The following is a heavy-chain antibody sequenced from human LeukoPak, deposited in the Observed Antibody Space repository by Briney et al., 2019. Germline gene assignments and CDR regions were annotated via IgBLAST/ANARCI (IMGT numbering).Heavy chain of an antibody. V-gene: IGHV1-2*02. J-gene: IGHJ6*02. CDR1: GYTFTGYY. CDR2: ISPSSGGT. CDR3: ARDLGEGLQIYYYYGMDV. Sequence: GASVKVSCKASGYTFTGYYMHWVRQAPGQGLEWMGWISPSSGGTNYAQKFQGRVTMTRDTSISTAYMELSRLRSEDTAVYYCARDLGEGLQIYYYYGMDVWGQGTTVTVSS. D-gene: IGHD3-16*01.